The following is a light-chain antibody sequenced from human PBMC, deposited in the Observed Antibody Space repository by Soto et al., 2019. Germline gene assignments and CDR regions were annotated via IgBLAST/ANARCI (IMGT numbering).Light chain of an antibody. CDR2: EVS. V-gene: IGLV2-18*01. J-gene: IGLJ2*01. Sequence: QSALTQPPSVCGSPGQSVTISCTGTSSDVGSYNRVSWYQQPPGTAPKLMIYEVSNRPSGVPDRFSGSKSGNTASLTISGLQAEDEADYYCSLYTSSSTYVFGGGTKLTVL. CDR1: SSDVGSYNR. CDR3: SLYTSSSTYV.